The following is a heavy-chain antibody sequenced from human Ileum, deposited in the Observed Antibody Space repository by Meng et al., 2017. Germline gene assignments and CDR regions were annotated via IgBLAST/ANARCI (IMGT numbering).Heavy chain of an antibody. J-gene: IGHJ4*02. CDR2: ISAIGNT. CDR1: GFNFSDFC. D-gene: IGHD3-10*01. Sequence: QVQLVESGGALVKPGGSLRLSCAASGFNFSDFCTGWVRQAPGKGLEFIAYISAIGNTYFADSFLGRVTVSRDSAQKVLYLQMTRMRAEDTAVYYCAKSPRGIDFDDWGQGILVTVSS. V-gene: IGHV3-11*01. CDR3: AKSPRGIDFDD.